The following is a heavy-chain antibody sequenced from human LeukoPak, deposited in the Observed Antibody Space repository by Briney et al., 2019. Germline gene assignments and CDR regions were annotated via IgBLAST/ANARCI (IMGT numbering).Heavy chain of an antibody. CDR3: ARDSGSNYYDSSGSRYYFDY. D-gene: IGHD3-22*01. Sequence: GGSLRLPCAASGFTFSSYSMNWVRQAPGKGLEWVSSISSSSSYIYYADSVKGRFTISRDNAKNSLYLQMNSLRAEDTAVYYCARDSGSNYYDSSGSRYYFDYWGQGTLVTVSS. J-gene: IGHJ4*02. CDR1: GFTFSSYS. V-gene: IGHV3-21*01. CDR2: ISSSSSYI.